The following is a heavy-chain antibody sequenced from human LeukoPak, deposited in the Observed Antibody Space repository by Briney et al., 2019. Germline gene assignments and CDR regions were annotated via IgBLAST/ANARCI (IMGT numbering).Heavy chain of an antibody. D-gene: IGHD5-12*01. V-gene: IGHV3-21*01. CDR2: ISSSSSYI. CDR3: ARDEWLRLSPLDY. Sequence: PGGPLRLSCAASGFTFSSYSMNWVRQAPGKGLEWVSSISSSSSYIYYADSVKGRFTISRDNAKNSLYLQMNSLRAEDTAVYYCARDEWLRLSPLDYWGQGTLVTVSS. CDR1: GFTFSSYS. J-gene: IGHJ4*02.